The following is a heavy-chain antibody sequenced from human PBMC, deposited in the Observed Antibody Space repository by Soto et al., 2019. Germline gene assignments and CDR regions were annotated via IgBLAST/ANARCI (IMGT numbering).Heavy chain of an antibody. CDR3: AIGSCGGSGRYSCENYYYYYGMDV. CDR2: IYYSGST. Sequence: PSETLSLTCTVSGGSISSSSYYWGWIRQPPGKGLEWIGSIYYSGSTYYNPSLKSRVTISVDTSKNQFSLKLSSVTAADTAVYYCAIGSCGGSGRYSCENYYYYYGMDVWGQGTTVTVSS. J-gene: IGHJ6*02. CDR1: GGSISSSSYY. D-gene: IGHD3-10*01. V-gene: IGHV4-39*01.